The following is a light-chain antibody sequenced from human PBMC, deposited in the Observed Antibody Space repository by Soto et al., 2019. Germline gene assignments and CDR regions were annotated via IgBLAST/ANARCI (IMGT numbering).Light chain of an antibody. CDR1: QSVSSSL. J-gene: IGKJ3*01. CDR2: GAT. V-gene: IGKV3-20*01. CDR3: QLYGDSLFT. Sequence: EIVLTQSPGTLSVSPGEKASLSCRASQSVSSSLLAWYQQKPGQAPRVLIYGATSRATGIPDRFSGSVSGTDFTLTTSRLEPEDFAVYYCQLYGDSLFTFGPGTKVDIK.